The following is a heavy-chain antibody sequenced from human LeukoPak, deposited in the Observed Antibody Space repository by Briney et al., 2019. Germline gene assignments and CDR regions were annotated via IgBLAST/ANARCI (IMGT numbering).Heavy chain of an antibody. CDR2: IYHSGST. J-gene: IGHJ4*02. CDR3: ARDYYDSSGTFDY. V-gene: IGHV4-4*02. D-gene: IGHD3-22*01. CDR1: GGSISSSNW. Sequence: PSGTLSLTCAVSGGSISSSNWWSWVRPPPGKGLEWIGEIYHSGSTNYNPSLKSRVTISVDKSKNQFPLKLSSVTAADTAVYYCARDYYDSSGTFDYWGQGTLVTVSS.